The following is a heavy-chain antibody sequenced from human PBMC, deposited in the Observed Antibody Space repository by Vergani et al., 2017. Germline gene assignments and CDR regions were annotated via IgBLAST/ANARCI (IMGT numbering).Heavy chain of an antibody. D-gene: IGHD5-12*01. CDR3: AKANPGNSGYDYLYYYHAMDV. V-gene: IGHV3-23*01. J-gene: IGHJ6*02. CDR2: ISGSGGST. Sequence: EVQLLESGGDLVQPGGSLRLSCAASGFTFNHYAMNWVRQAPGKGLEWVSGISGSGGSTYYAGSVKGRFTISRDSSKNTLYLQMNSLSAGDTAVYYFAKANPGNSGYDYLYYYHAMDVWGQGTTVTVSS. CDR1: GFTFNHYA.